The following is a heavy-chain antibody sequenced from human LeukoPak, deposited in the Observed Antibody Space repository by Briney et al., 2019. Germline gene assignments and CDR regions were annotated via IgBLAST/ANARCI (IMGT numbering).Heavy chain of an antibody. J-gene: IGHJ5*02. Sequence: SETLSLTCAVYGGSFSGYYWNWIRQPPGKGLEWIGEINHSGSTNNNPSLKSRVTISLDTSKDHFSLRLSSVTAADTAVYYCARSTEWLNSWFDPWGQGTLVTVSS. CDR3: ARSTEWLNSWFDP. CDR2: INHSGST. D-gene: IGHD3-3*01. V-gene: IGHV4-34*01. CDR1: GGSFSGYY.